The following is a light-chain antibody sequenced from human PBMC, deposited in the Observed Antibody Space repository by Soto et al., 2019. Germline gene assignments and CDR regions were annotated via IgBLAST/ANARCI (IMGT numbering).Light chain of an antibody. CDR1: QSLVFRSGNIY. CDR3: MQGTHWPFT. Sequence: DVVMTQSPLSLSVTLGQPASISCRSSQSLVFRSGNIYLTWFHQSPGHAPRRLIYKVSDRESGVPVRFSGSGSDTDFTLRISRVEAEDVGVYFCMQGTHWPFTFGQGTKLEIK. CDR2: KVS. J-gene: IGKJ2*01. V-gene: IGKV2-30*01.